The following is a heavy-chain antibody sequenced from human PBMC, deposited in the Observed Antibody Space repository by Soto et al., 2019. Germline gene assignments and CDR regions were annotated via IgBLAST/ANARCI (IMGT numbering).Heavy chain of an antibody. Sequence: GGSLRLSCAASGFTFSSYGMHWVRQAPGKGLEWVAVIWYDGSNKYYADSVKGRFTISRDNSKNTLYLQMNSLRAEDTAVYYCARGILWWGAYYYYGMDVWGQGTTVTVSS. D-gene: IGHD2-21*01. CDR1: GFTFSSYG. V-gene: IGHV3-33*01. CDR3: ARGILWWGAYYYYGMDV. CDR2: IWYDGSNK. J-gene: IGHJ6*02.